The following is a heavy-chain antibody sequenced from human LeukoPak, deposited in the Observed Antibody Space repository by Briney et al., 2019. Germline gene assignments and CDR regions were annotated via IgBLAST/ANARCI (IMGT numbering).Heavy chain of an antibody. CDR3: ARQPSPPDAFDI. Sequence: PSETLSLTCAVYGGSFSGYYWSWIRQPPGKGLEWIGEINHSGSTNYNPSLKSRVTTSVDTSKKQFSLKLSSVTAADTAVYYCARQPSPPDAFDIWGQGTMVTVSS. CDR2: INHSGST. CDR1: GGSFSGYY. J-gene: IGHJ3*02. V-gene: IGHV4-34*01.